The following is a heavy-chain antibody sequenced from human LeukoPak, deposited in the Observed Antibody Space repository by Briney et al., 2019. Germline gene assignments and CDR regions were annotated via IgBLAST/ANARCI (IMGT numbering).Heavy chain of an antibody. CDR1: GFTFTEYS. Sequence: PGESLRLSCAASGFTFTEYSIIWVRQAPGKGLEWVSFISDISDRSSAIHYADSVKGRFTISRDNKNTLFLQMNSLRVDDTAVYYCARDPAVTWNYFDWIPPAYFGSWGQGTLVTVSS. J-gene: IGHJ4*02. V-gene: IGHV3-48*01. CDR3: ARDPAVTWNYFDWIPPAYFGS. D-gene: IGHD3-9*01. CDR2: ISDRSSAI.